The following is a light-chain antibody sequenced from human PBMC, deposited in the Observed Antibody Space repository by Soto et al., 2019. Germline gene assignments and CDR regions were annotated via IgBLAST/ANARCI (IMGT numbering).Light chain of an antibody. V-gene: IGKV1-5*03. Sequence: DIQMTQSPSTLSASVGDRVTITCRASQSISSWLAWYQQKPGKAPKLLIYKASSLESGVPSRFSGSGSGTDFSLTISSLQPEDFATYSCQQVYTTPPFGGGTKVE. CDR1: QSISSW. CDR2: KAS. J-gene: IGKJ4*01. CDR3: QQVYTTPP.